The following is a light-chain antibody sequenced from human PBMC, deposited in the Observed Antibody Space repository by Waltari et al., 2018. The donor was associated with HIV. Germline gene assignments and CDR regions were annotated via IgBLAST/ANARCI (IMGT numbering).Light chain of an antibody. V-gene: IGLV2-11*01. J-gene: IGLJ1*01. Sequence: QSALTPPRSVSGSPGQSVTISCTGTSSDVGGYNYVSCYQQHPGKAPKLMIYDVSKRPSGVPDCFSGSKSGNTASLTSSGLQAEDEADYYCCSYAGSYPYVFGTGTKVTVL. CDR2: DVS. CDR3: CSYAGSYPYV. CDR1: SSDVGGYNY.